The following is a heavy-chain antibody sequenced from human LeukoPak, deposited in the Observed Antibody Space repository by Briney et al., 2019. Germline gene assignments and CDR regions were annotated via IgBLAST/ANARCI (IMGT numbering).Heavy chain of an antibody. CDR1: GYTFTGYY. CDR2: INPNTGGT. V-gene: IGHV1-2*02. D-gene: IGHD4-17*01. CDR3: ARGDGDYVGNDY. Sequence: GASVKVSCKASGYTFTGYYMHWVRQAPGQGFEWMGWINPNTGGTHYAQNFQGRVTMTRDTSISTAYMAFSRLKSDDTAVYSCARGDGDYVGNDYWGHGTLVTVSS. J-gene: IGHJ4*01.